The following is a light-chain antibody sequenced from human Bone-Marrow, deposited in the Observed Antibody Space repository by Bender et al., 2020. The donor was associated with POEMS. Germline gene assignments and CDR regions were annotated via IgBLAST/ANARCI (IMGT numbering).Light chain of an antibody. CDR3: CSTKV. V-gene: IGLV2-8*01. Sequence: QSALTQPASVSGSPGQSITISCTGTSSDVGGYNYVSWYQQHPGKATKLMIYDGSKRPSGVPDRFSGSKSGNTASLTVSWLQAEDEAEYYCCSTKVFGTGTKVIVL. CDR2: DGS. CDR1: SSDVGGYNY. J-gene: IGLJ1*01.